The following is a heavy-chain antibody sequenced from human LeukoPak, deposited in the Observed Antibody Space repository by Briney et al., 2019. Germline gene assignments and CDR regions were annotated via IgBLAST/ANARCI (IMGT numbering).Heavy chain of an antibody. J-gene: IGHJ4*02. V-gene: IGHV4-59*01. CDR3: ARVPVAAWYFDY. Sequence: PSETLSLTCTVSGGSISSYYWSWIRQPPGKGLEWIGYIYYSGSTNYNPSLKSRVTISVDTSKNQFSLKLSSVTAADMAVYYCARVPVAAWYFDYWGQGTLVTVSS. CDR2: IYYSGST. D-gene: IGHD6-6*01. CDR1: GGSISSYY.